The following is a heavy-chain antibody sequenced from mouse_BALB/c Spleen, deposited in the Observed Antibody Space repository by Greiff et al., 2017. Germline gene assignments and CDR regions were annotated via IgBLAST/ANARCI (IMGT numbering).Heavy chain of an antibody. CDR2: IDPANGNT. D-gene: IGHD1-2*01. CDR3: ARITTATRYAMDY. CDR1: GFNFKDTY. V-gene: IGHV14-3*02. J-gene: IGHJ4*01. Sequence: VQLQQSGAELVKPGASVKLSCTASGFNFKDTYMHWVKQRPEQGLEWIGRIDPANGNTKYDPKFQGKATITADTSSNTTYLQLSSLTSEDTAIYYCARITTATRYAMDYWGQGTSVTVSS.